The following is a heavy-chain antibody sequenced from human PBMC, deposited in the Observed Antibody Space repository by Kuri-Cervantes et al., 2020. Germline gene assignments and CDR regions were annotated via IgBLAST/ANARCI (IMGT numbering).Heavy chain of an antibody. V-gene: IGHV3-23*01. CDR2: ISGSGGST. CDR3: AVVPTYEYYYGMDV. CDR1: GGSISSSSYY. Sequence: ETLSLTCTVSGGSISSSSYYWGWIRQPPGKGLEWVSAISGSGGSTYYADSVKGRFTISRDNSKNTLYLQMNSLRAEDTAVYYCAVVPTYEYYYGMDVWGQGTTVTVSS. J-gene: IGHJ6*02. D-gene: IGHD2-2*01.